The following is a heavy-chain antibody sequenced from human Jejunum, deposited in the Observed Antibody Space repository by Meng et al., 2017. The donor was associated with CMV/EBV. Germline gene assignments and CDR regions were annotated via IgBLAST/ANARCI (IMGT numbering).Heavy chain of an antibody. Sequence: AVSGFAFSSDSVNGVRQAPGKGLEWVSSISGRGGFTYYADSVKGRFTISRDSAENSLYLQMSSLRVEDTAIYYCVRGSDFRYGMDVWGQGTTVTVSS. D-gene: IGHD3-3*01. CDR1: GFAFSSDS. CDR2: ISGRGGFT. J-gene: IGHJ6*02. CDR3: VRGSDFRYGMDV. V-gene: IGHV3-21*01.